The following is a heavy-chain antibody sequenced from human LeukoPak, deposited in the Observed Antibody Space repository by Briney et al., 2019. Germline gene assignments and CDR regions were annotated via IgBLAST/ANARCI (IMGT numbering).Heavy chain of an antibody. V-gene: IGHV1-2*02. J-gene: IGHJ4*02. CDR1: GYTFTSYA. CDR2: INPNSGGT. CDR3: ARCIGEDLWSGYYSSPSCFDY. Sequence: ASVKVSCKASGYTFTSYAMHWVRQAPGQGLEWMGWINPNSGGTNYAQKFQGRVTMTRDTSISTAYMELSRLRSDDTAVYYCARCIGEDLWSGYYSSPSCFDYWGQGTLVTVSS. D-gene: IGHD3-3*01.